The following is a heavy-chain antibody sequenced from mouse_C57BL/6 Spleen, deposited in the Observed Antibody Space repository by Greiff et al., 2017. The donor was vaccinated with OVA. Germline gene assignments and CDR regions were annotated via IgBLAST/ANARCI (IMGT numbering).Heavy chain of an antibody. CDR3: ARSPSSSGYFDV. V-gene: IGHV1-69*01. Sequence: QVQLQQPGAELVMPGASVKLSCKASGYTFTSYWMHWVKQRPGQGLEWIGEIDPSDSYTNYNQKFKGKSTLTVDKSSSTAYMQLSSLTSEDSADYYAARSPSSSGYFDVWGTGTTVTVSS. CDR2: IDPSDSYT. J-gene: IGHJ1*03. CDR1: GYTFTSYW. D-gene: IGHD1-1*01.